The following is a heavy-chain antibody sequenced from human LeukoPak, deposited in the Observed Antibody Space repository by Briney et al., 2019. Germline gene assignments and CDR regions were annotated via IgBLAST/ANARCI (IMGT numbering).Heavy chain of an antibody. CDR2: ILHSGST. CDR3: ARGVYDFWGPRTSFEI. Sequence: SETLSLTCAVYGGPFSNYYWSWIRQSPGKGLEWIGEILHSGSTNYNPSLKSRVTISVDTAKNQFSLKLSSVTAADTAVYYCARGVYDFWGPRTSFEIWGQGTKVTVSS. J-gene: IGHJ3*02. V-gene: IGHV4-34*01. D-gene: IGHD3-3*01. CDR1: GGPFSNYY.